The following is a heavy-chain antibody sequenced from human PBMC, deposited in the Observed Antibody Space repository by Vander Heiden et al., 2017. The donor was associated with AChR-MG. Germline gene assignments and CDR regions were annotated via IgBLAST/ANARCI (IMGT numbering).Heavy chain of an antibody. CDR1: GFSLSTRGAG. V-gene: IGHV2-5*02. CDR3: SHGRRQLRAYGY. CDR2: IYWDADK. D-gene: IGHD5-12*01. Sequence: ITLKESGPTLVTRTQTLTLTCTFSGFSLSTRGAGVGWIRQPPGKALEWLALIYWDADKLHSPALKSRITITNDTVNNQGVLTVTKLEPLDTATYYFSHGRRQLRAYGYRGQGTLVTVSS. J-gene: IGHJ4*02.